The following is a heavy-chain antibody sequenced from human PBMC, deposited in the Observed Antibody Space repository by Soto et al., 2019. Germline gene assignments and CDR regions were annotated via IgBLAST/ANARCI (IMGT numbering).Heavy chain of an antibody. V-gene: IGHV4-34*01. CDR2: INHSGST. D-gene: IGHD3-3*01. CDR1: GGSFSGYY. CDR3: ARGRYDFWSGYYNYYYYYMDV. Sequence: SETLSLTCAVYGGSFSGYYWSWIRQPPGKGLEWIGEINHSGSTNYNPSLKSRVTISVDTSKNQFSLKLSSVTAADTAVYYCARGRYDFWSGYYNYYYYYMDVRGKRTTVTVSS. J-gene: IGHJ6*03.